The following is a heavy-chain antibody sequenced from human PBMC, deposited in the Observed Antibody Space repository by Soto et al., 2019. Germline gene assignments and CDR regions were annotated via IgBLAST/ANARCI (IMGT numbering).Heavy chain of an antibody. CDR2: MNPNSGNT. Sequence: QVQLVQSGAEVKKPGASVKVSCKASGYTFTSYDINWVRQATGQRPEWMGWMNPNSGNTGYAQKFQGRVTMTRNTSISTAYMELSSLRSEDTAVYYCARGLQWLVRGYYYMDVWGKGTTVTVSS. CDR3: ARGLQWLVRGYYYMDV. V-gene: IGHV1-8*01. J-gene: IGHJ6*03. D-gene: IGHD6-19*01. CDR1: GYTFTSYD.